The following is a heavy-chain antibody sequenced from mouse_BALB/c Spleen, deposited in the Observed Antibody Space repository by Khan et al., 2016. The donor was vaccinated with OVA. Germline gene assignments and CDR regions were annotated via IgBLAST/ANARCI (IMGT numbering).Heavy chain of an antibody. CDR2: IDPENGNT. CDR3: ARDGYSPWFAY. D-gene: IGHD2-3*01. V-gene: IGHV14-1*02. CDR1: GFNIKDYY. J-gene: IGHJ3*01. Sequence: EVQLQQSGAELVRPGALVKLSCKASGFNIKDYYIHWVKQRPEQGLEWIGWIDPENGNTIYDPKFQGKASITADTSSNTAYLQLSSLTYEDTAVYYCARDGYSPWFAYWGQGTLVTVSA.